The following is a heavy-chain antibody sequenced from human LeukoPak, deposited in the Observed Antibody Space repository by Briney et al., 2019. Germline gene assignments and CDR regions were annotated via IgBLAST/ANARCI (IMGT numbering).Heavy chain of an antibody. CDR3: ARGYGDIEY. D-gene: IGHD4-17*01. CDR2: IYASGST. J-gene: IGHJ4*02. Sequence: SETLSLTCTVSGGSISSYYWSWIRQPAGKGLEWIGRIYASGSTNANPSLKSRVTMSVATSKNQFSLRLTSGTAADRAVYYCARGYGDIEYWGQGILVTVSS. V-gene: IGHV4-4*07. CDR1: GGSISSYY.